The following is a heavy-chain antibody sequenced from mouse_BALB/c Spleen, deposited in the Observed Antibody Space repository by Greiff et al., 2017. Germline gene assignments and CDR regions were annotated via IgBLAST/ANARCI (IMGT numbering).Heavy chain of an antibody. Sequence: EVQLQQSGTVLARPGASVKMSCKASGYTFTSYWMHWVKQRPGQGLEWIGAIYPGNSDTSYNQKFKGKAKLTAVTSTSTAYMELSSLTNEDSAVYYCTRGRGNYDFDYWGQGTTLTVSS. J-gene: IGHJ2*01. CDR1: GYTFTSYW. CDR2: IYPGNSDT. CDR3: TRGRGNYDFDY. V-gene: IGHV1-5*01. D-gene: IGHD2-1*01.